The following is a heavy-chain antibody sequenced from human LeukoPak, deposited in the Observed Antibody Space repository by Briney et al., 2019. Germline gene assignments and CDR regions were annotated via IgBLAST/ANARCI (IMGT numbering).Heavy chain of an antibody. D-gene: IGHD3-16*01. CDR2: IYHSGST. V-gene: IGHV4-59*05. CDR3: ARHYGP. CDR1: GGSINYYY. J-gene: IGHJ5*02. Sequence: SETLSLTCTVSGGSINYYYWMWIRQPPGKGLEWIGSIYHSGSTYYNPSLKSRVTISVDTSRNQFSLNLSSVTAADTAVYYCARHYGPWGQGTLVAVSS.